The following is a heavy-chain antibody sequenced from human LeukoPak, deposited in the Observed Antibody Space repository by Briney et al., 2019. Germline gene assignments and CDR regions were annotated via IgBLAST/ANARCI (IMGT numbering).Heavy chain of an antibody. V-gene: IGHV1-18*01. Sequence: ASVKVSCRASGYTFTSYGFTWVRQAPGQGPEWMGWISAFDGNTNSARKFQGRVTMTTDTSSSTAYMELRSLTSDDTAVYYCARDGYGSGKGFFDYWGQGTLVTVSS. CDR2: ISAFDGNT. D-gene: IGHD3-10*01. J-gene: IGHJ4*02. CDR1: GYTFTSYG. CDR3: ARDGYGSGKGFFDY.